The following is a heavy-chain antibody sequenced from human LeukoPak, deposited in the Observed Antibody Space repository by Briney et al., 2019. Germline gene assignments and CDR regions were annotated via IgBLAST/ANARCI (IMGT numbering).Heavy chain of an antibody. Sequence: PGGSLRLSCAASGFTFSSSAMSWVRQAPGKGLEWVSSISSSSSYIYYADSVKGRFTISRDNAKNSLYLQMNSLRAEDTAVYYCARAPDGYNNFDYWGQGTLVTVSS. CDR3: ARAPDGYNNFDY. V-gene: IGHV3-21*01. CDR2: ISSSSSYI. J-gene: IGHJ4*02. D-gene: IGHD5-24*01. CDR1: GFTFSSSA.